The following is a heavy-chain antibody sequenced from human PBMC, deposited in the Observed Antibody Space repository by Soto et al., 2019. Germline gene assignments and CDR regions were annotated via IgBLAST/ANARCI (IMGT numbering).Heavy chain of an antibody. CDR2: IIPNSGGT. J-gene: IGHJ4*02. CDR1: GYTFTGYY. Sequence: QVQLVQSGAEVKKPGASVKVSCKASGYTFTGYYLHWVRQAPGQGLEWMGWIIPNSGGTNYAQKFQGRVTMSRDTSISTAYMELSRLRSDDTAVYYCARDSDWALHYFDYWGQGTLVTVSS. V-gene: IGHV1-2*02. D-gene: IGHD3-9*01. CDR3: ARDSDWALHYFDY.